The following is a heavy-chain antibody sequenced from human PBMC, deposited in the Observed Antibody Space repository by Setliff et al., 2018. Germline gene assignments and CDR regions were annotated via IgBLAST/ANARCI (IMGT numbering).Heavy chain of an antibody. J-gene: IGHJ4*02. CDR1: GFTFSNYY. Sequence: GGSLRLSCAASGFTFSNYYMHWVRQAPGKGLVWVSRITSDGSSTTYADSVRGRFTISRDNAKNSVDLQMNSLRAEDTAVYFCGTRDCRTTGCYNGYIESWGQGTLVTVSS. CDR3: GTRDCRTTGCYNGYIES. CDR2: ITSDGSST. D-gene: IGHD2-2*02. V-gene: IGHV3-74*01.